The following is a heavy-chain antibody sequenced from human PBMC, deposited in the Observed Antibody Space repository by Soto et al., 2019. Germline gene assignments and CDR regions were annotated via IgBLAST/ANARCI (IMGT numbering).Heavy chain of an antibody. V-gene: IGHV4-61*01. J-gene: IGHJ4*02. Sequence: SSETLSLTCAVSGASVSSGSHYWSWIRQPPGKGLEWIGYIYDYGSTNYNPSLKSRVTISLDTSKNQFSLKLRSVTAADTAVYYCARDEGGNSDYWGQGTLVTVSS. CDR2: IYDYGST. CDR3: ARDEGGNSDY. CDR1: GASVSSGSHY. D-gene: IGHD2-15*01.